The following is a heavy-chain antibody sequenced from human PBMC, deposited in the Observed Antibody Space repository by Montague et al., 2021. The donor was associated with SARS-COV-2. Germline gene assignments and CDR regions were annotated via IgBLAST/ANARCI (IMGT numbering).Heavy chain of an antibody. CDR1: GFTFSSYA. V-gene: IGHV3-23*01. J-gene: IGHJ4*02. CDR2: FTGGSGGST. Sequence: SLRLSCAASGFTFSSYAMSWVRQAPGKGLEWVSTFTGGSGGSTHYANSVKGRFTISRDSSKNTLYLQMNNLRAEDTAVHYCAKDRWGVPGPLDPFNYWGQGTLVTVSS. D-gene: IGHD3-10*01. CDR3: AKDRWGVPGPLDPFNY.